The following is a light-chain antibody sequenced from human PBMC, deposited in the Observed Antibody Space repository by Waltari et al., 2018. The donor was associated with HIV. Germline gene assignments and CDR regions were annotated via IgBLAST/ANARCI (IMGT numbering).Light chain of an antibody. CDR3: QQRGVWPLT. Sequence: EIVVTQFPATLSLSPGERATLSCRVSQRVSIYFAWYRQKPGQVPRLLIYDASTRAAGIPTRFSGSGSETDFTLTISSLEPDDSAVYYCQQRGVWPLTFGQGTRLEIK. CDR1: QRVSIY. J-gene: IGKJ5*01. CDR2: DAS. V-gene: IGKV3-11*01.